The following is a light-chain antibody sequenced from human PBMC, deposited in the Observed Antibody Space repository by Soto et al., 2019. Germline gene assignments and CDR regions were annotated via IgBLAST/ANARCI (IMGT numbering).Light chain of an antibody. V-gene: IGKV1-39*01. Sequence: DYQMTQSPSSLSASVGDRVTITCRASQRISNYLNWYQQRPGKAPKLLMYSASSLQSGVPPRFSGSGSGTAFTLTISSLQPEDFATYYCPHTYSDPWTFGQGTKVEIK. CDR2: SAS. J-gene: IGKJ1*01. CDR3: PHTYSDPWT. CDR1: QRISNY.